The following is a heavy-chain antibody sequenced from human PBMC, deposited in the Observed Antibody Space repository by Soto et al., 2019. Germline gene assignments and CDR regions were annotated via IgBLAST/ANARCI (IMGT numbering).Heavy chain of an antibody. D-gene: IGHD6-13*01. CDR1: GFTFSSYA. Sequence: GGSLRLSCAASGFTFSSYAMSWVRQAPGKGLEWVSAISGSGGSTYYADYVKGRFTISRDNSKNTLYLQMNSLRAEDTAVYYCAKDPLYSSYYFDYWGQGTLVTVSS. V-gene: IGHV3-23*01. J-gene: IGHJ4*02. CDR3: AKDPLYSSYYFDY. CDR2: ISGSGGST.